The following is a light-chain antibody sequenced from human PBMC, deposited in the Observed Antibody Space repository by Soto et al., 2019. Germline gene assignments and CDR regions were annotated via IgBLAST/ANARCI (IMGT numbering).Light chain of an antibody. V-gene: IGKV3-11*01. CDR2: DAS. CDR3: QQRSNLPPT. Sequence: EIVLTQSPATLSLSPGERATLSCRASQSVSSYLAWYQQKPGQAPRLLIYDASNRATGIPARFSGSGSGTDFTLTISSLEPEDFAVYYCQQRSNLPPTFGQ. CDR1: QSVSSY. J-gene: IGKJ5*01.